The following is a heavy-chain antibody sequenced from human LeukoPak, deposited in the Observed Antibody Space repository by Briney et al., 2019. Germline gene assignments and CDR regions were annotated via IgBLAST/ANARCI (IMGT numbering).Heavy chain of an antibody. Sequence: GGSLRLSCAASGFTFSIYAMHWVRQAPGKGLEWVAVIYSGGSTNYADSVKGRFTTSRDNSKNTLYLLMNSLRAEDTAFYYCAIRKSGNAIDYWGQGTLVTVSS. D-gene: IGHD5-12*01. CDR1: GFTFSIYA. CDR3: AIRKSGNAIDY. J-gene: IGHJ4*02. V-gene: IGHV3-66*01. CDR2: IYSGGST.